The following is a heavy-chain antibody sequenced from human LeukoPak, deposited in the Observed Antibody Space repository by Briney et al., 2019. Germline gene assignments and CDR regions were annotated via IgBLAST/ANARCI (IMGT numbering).Heavy chain of an antibody. V-gene: IGHV4-59*08. CDR3: ARTFSGYGGYDY. D-gene: IGHD5-12*01. J-gene: IGHJ4*02. CDR2: IYYSGST. Sequence: SETLSLTCTVSGGSISSYYWSWIRQPPGKGLEWIGYIYYSGSTNYNTSLKSRVTISVDTSKNQFSLKLSSVTAADTAVYYCARTFSGYGGYDYWGQGTLVTVSS. CDR1: GGSISSYY.